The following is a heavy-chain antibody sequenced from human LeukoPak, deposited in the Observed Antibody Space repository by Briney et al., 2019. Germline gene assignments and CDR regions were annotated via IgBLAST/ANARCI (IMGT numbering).Heavy chain of an antibody. CDR1: GASVSSTAYF. J-gene: IGHJ3*02. CDR3: ARYREGYNYVPHALDM. CDR2: IYASGNT. V-gene: IGHV4-61*02. D-gene: IGHD5-24*01. Sequence: SETLSLTCTVSGASVSSTAYFWNWIRQPAGKGLEWIGRIYASGNTDYNPSLKSRVTMHLDTSKNQFSLNMNSVPAADSAVYFCARYREGYNYVPHALDMWGQGTVVTVSS.